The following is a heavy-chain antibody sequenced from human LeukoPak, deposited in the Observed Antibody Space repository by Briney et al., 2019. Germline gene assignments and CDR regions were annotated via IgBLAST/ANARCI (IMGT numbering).Heavy chain of an antibody. D-gene: IGHD1-1*01. CDR1: GFTFSTYE. V-gene: IGHV3-48*03. CDR3: ARKTFGTVYFDY. J-gene: IGHJ4*02. CDR2: ISPSGTTI. Sequence: GGSLRLSCATSGFTFSTYEMNWVRQAPGKGLEWVSYISPSGTTIYYAESVKGRFTISRDNAKNSVHLQMNTLRVEDTAVYYCARKTFGTVYFDYWGQGILVTVSS.